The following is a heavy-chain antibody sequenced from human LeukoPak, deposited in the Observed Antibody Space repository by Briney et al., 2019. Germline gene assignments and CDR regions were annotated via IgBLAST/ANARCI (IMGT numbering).Heavy chain of an antibody. V-gene: IGHV4-34*01. Sequence: PSETLSLTCAVYGGSFSGYYWSWIRQPPGKGLEWIGEINHSGSTNYNPSLKSRVTISVDTSKNQFSLKLSSVTAADTAVYYCARGRKLGAASRVPLDPWGQGTLVTVSS. J-gene: IGHJ5*02. CDR1: GGSFSGYY. CDR3: ARGRKLGAASRVPLDP. CDR2: INHSGST. D-gene: IGHD2-15*01.